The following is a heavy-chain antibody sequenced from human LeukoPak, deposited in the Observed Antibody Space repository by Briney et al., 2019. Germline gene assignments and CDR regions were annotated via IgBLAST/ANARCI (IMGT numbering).Heavy chain of an antibody. D-gene: IGHD6-13*01. V-gene: IGHV1-18*01. CDR1: GYTYTSYG. CDR3: ARARLQQLYYYYGMDV. J-gene: IGHJ6*02. CDR2: ISAYNGNT. Sequence: GASVKVSCKASGYTYTSYGISWVRQAPGQGLEWMGWISAYNGNTNYAQKLQGRVTMTTDTSTSTAYMELRSLRSDDTAVYYCARARLQQLYYYYGMDVWGQGTTVTVPS.